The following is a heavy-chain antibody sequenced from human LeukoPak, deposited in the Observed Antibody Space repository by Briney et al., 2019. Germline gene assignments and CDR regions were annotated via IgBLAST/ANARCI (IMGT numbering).Heavy chain of an antibody. CDR2: IIPIFGIA. CDR1: GGTFSSYA. CDR3: ARGGMNRKCTNGVCSQNWFDP. J-gene: IGHJ5*02. V-gene: IGHV1-69*04. Sequence: SVKVFCKASGGTFSSYAISWVRQAPGQGLEWMGRIIPIFGIANYAQKFQGRVTITADKSTSTAYMELSSLRSEDTAVYYCARGGMNRKCTNGVCSQNWFDPWGQGTLVTVSS. D-gene: IGHD2-8*01.